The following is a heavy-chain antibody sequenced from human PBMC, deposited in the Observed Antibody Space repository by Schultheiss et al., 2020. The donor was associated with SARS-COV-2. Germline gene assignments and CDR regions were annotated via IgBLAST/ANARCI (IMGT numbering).Heavy chain of an antibody. J-gene: IGHJ6*02. CDR3: ARALPYGDYVGPYYYGMDV. V-gene: IGHV1-2*04. Sequence: ASVKVSCKASGYTFTSYYMHWVRLAPGQGLEWMGLVNPSSGSVNYAQKFQGWVTMTRDTSISTAYMELSRLRSDDTAVYYCARALPYGDYVGPYYYGMDVWGQGTTVTVSS. CDR2: VNPSSGSV. CDR1: GYTFTSYY. D-gene: IGHD4-17*01.